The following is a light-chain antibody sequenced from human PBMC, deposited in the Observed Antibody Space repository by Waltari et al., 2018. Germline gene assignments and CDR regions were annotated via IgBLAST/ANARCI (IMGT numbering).Light chain of an antibody. Sequence: EIVLTQSPATLSLSPGERATLSCSASQSVSSYLAWYQQKPGQAPRLLIYDASNRATGIPARFSGSGSGTDFTLTISSLEPEDFAVYYCQQRSNWPPLTFGQGTKVEIK. CDR1: QSVSSY. V-gene: IGKV3-11*01. J-gene: IGKJ1*01. CDR3: QQRSNWPPLT. CDR2: DAS.